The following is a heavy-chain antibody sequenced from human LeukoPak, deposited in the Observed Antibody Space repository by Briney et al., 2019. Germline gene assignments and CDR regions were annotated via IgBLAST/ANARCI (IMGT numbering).Heavy chain of an antibody. D-gene: IGHD3-10*01. CDR3: ARIYYYGSGSPYFDY. Sequence: SETLSLTCTVSGGSISSYYCNWIRQPPGKGLEWIGYIYYSGRTNYNPSLNSRVTISVDTSKNQFSLKLTSVTAADTAVYYCARIYYYGSGSPYFDYWGQGTLVTVSS. CDR2: IYYSGRT. J-gene: IGHJ4*02. CDR1: GGSISSYY. V-gene: IGHV4-59*01.